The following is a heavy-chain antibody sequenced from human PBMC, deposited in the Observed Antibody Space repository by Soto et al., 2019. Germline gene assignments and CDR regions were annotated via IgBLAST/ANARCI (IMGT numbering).Heavy chain of an antibody. Sequence: SQTLSLTCAISGDSVSSPSATWEGIRQSPSRGLEWLGRTRYTSKWSYEYALSVKGRRTISPDTSNNHLPLQLDSVTPEDTAVYYCLRVDWHHAGSWGKGTLATASS. CDR2: TRYTSKWSY. J-gene: IGHJ5*02. D-gene: IGHD2-21*01. V-gene: IGHV6-1*01. CDR3: LRVDWHHAGS. CDR1: GDSVSSPSAT.